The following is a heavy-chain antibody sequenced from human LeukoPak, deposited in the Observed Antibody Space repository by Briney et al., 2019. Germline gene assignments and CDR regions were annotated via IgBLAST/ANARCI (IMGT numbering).Heavy chain of an antibody. CDR2: IYYSGST. CDR1: GGSISSGDYY. J-gene: IGHJ4*02. D-gene: IGHD4-23*01. CDR3: ARDLEGYGGPFDY. Sequence: SETLSLTCTVSGGSISSGDYYWSWIRQPPGKGLEWIGCIYYSGSTYYNPSLKSRVTISIDTSKNQFSLKLSSVTAADTAVYYCARDLEGYGGPFDYWGQGTLVTVSS. V-gene: IGHV4-30-4*01.